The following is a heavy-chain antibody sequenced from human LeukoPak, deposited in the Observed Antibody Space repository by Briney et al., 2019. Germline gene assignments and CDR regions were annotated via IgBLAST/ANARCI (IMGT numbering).Heavy chain of an antibody. J-gene: IGHJ3*02. D-gene: IGHD5-12*01. CDR3: ARERYSGYNFDAFDI. CDR1: GFTFNNYA. CDR2: ISSNGGSR. V-gene: IGHV3-64*01. Sequence: GGSLRLSCAASGFTFNNYAMHWVRQAPGKGLEYVSGISSNGGSRYYANSVKGRFTISRDNSKNTPYLQMGSLRAEDMAVYYCARERYSGYNFDAFDIWGQGTMVPVSS.